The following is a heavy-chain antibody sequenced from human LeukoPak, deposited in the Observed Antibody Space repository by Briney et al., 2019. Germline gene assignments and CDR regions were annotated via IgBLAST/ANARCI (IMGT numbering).Heavy chain of an antibody. CDR2: INPNSGGT. J-gene: IGHJ5*02. CDR3: ARDPRSNWFDP. V-gene: IGHV1-2*02. Sequence: ASVKVSFKASGYTFTGYYIHWVRQAPGQGLEWMGWINPNSGGTNYAQKFQGRVTMTRDTSISTAYMELSSLISDDTAVYYCARDPRSNWFDPWGQGTLVTVSS. CDR1: GYTFTGYY.